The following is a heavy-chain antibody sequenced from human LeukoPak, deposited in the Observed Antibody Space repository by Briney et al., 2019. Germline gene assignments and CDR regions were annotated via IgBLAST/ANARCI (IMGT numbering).Heavy chain of an antibody. CDR2: ISGSGGST. Sequence: HPGGSLRLSCAASGFTFSSYAMSWVRQAPGEGLEWVSAISGSGGSTYYADSVKGRFTISRDNSKNTLYLQMNNLRAEDTAVYYCAKDAGITICGVVLPDYWGQGTMVTVSS. V-gene: IGHV3-23*01. J-gene: IGHJ4*02. CDR1: GFTFSSYA. D-gene: IGHD3-3*01. CDR3: AKDAGITICGVVLPDY.